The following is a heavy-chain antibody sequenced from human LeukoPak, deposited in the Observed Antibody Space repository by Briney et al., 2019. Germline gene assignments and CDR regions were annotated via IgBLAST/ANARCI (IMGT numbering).Heavy chain of an antibody. Sequence: GGSLRLSCAASGFTFSSYSMNWVRQAPGKGPEWVSSISSSSSYIYYADSMKGRFTISRDNAKNSLYLQMNSLRAEDTALYYCAKGTDLYGSGSLFDYWGQGTLVTVSS. CDR1: GFTFSSYS. CDR3: AKGTDLYGSGSLFDY. CDR2: ISSSSSYI. V-gene: IGHV3-21*04. J-gene: IGHJ4*02. D-gene: IGHD3-10*01.